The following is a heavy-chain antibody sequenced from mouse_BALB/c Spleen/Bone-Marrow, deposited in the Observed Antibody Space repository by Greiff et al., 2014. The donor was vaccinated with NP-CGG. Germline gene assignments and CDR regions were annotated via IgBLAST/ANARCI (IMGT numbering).Heavy chain of an antibody. CDR2: SSSGGSYT. D-gene: IGHD2-10*02. V-gene: IGHV5-6*02. CDR3: ARQYGNYWDYFDY. CDR1: GFTFSSYG. Sequence: EVMLVESGGDLVKPGGSLKLSCAASGFTFSSYGMSWVRQTPDKRLEWVATSSSGGSYTYYPDSVKGRFTISRDNAKNTLYLQMSSLKSEDTAMYYCARQYGNYWDYFDYWGQGTTLTVSS. J-gene: IGHJ2*01.